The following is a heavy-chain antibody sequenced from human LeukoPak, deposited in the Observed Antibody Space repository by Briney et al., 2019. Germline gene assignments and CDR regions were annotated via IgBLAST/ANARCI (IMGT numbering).Heavy chain of an antibody. D-gene: IGHD2-15*01. V-gene: IGHV1-2*06. Sequence: ASVKVSCKASGYTFTGYYIHWVRQAPGQGLEWMGRINPNSGGTNYAQKFQGRVTMTRDTSISTAYMGLSRLRSDDTAVYYCARAGRYCSGGSCYYIYWGQGTLVTVSS. CDR3: ARAGRYCSGGSCYYIY. CDR2: INPNSGGT. CDR1: GYTFTGYY. J-gene: IGHJ4*02.